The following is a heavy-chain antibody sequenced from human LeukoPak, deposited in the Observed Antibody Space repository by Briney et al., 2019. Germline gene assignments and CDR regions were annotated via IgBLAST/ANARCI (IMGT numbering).Heavy chain of an antibody. CDR3: ARCGATVTMFFDY. Sequence: ASVKVSCKASGYTFSIYGITWVRQAPGQGLEWMGFISADSGNTNYAQKFQGRVTMTTDTSTSTAYMELRSLRADDTAVYYCARCGATVTMFFDYWGQGTLVTVSS. CDR2: ISADSGNT. J-gene: IGHJ4*02. CDR1: GYTFSIYG. D-gene: IGHD4-17*01. V-gene: IGHV1-18*01.